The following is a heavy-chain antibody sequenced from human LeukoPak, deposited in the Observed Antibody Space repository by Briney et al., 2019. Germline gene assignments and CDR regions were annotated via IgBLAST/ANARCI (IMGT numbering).Heavy chain of an antibody. V-gene: IGHV4-34*01. J-gene: IGHJ4*02. CDR3: VGNYYGSGSYYSEDRY. CDR2: INHSGST. CDR1: GGSFSGYY. D-gene: IGHD3-10*01. Sequence: SETLSLTCAVYGGSFSGYYWSWIRQPPGKGLEWIGEINHSGSTNYNPSLKSRVTISVDTSKKQFSLKLSSVTAADTAVYYCVGNYYGSGSYYSEDRYWGQGTLVSVSS.